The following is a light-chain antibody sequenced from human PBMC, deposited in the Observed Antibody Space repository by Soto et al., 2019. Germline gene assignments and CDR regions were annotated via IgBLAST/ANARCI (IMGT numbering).Light chain of an antibody. Sequence: EIVLMQSPGTLSLSPGERATLSCRASQTLRRTYIAWYQQKPGQAPRVLIYGASKRATDIPDRFSGSGSGTDFSLTISRLEPEDFAVYYCHQYDNAPQTYGQGTKVEIK. CDR1: QTLRRTY. J-gene: IGKJ2*01. CDR2: GAS. CDR3: HQYDNAPQT. V-gene: IGKV3-20*01.